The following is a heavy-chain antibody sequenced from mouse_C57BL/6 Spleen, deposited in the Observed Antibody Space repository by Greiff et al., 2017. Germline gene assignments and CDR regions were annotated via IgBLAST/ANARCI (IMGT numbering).Heavy chain of an antibody. CDR1: GYTFTSYW. V-gene: IGHV1-50*01. J-gene: IGHJ3*01. CDR2: IDPSDSYT. CDR3: ARDLSYYYGSSYDYGSFAY. Sequence: QVQLKQPGAELVKPGASVKLSCKASGYTFTSYWMQWVKQRPGQGLEWIGEIDPSDSYTNYNQKFKGKATLTVDTSSSTAYMQLSSLTSEDSAVYYCARDLSYYYGSSYDYGSFAYWGQGTLVTVSA. D-gene: IGHD1-1*01.